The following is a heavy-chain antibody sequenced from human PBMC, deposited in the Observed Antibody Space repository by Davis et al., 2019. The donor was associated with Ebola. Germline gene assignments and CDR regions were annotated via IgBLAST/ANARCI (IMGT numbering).Heavy chain of an antibody. CDR2: VYHGGIT. D-gene: IGHD6-6*01. Sequence: PGGSLRLSCTVSGFSISSSFYWGWIRQSPGKTLEWIGSVYHGGITYYNPSLKSRLTVSVDTSKSQFSLKLSSVTAADTAVYYCAWSTLYSTSSDPYFDFWGQGTLVIVSS. V-gene: IGHV4-38-2*02. CDR1: GFSISSSFY. J-gene: IGHJ4*02. CDR3: AWSTLYSTSSDPYFDF.